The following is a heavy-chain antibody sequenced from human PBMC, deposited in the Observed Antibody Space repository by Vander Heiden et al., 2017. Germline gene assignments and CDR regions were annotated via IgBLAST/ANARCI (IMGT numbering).Heavy chain of an antibody. D-gene: IGHD2-15*01. CDR2: IDPSDSYT. CDR3: ARCYCGSGRCYCSD. V-gene: IGHV5-10-1*03. Sequence: EVQLVQSGAEVRKPGESLRISCKGSANSFTNYYVGWVRQMPVKGLEWMGRIDPSDSYTNYSPSFQGHVTISADESISTAYLQWSSLKASDTAMYYCARCYCGSGRCYCSDWGQGTLVTVSS. J-gene: IGHJ4*02. CDR1: ANSFTNYY.